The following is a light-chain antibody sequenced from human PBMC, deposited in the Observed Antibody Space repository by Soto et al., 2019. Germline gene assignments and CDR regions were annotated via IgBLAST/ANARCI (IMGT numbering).Light chain of an antibody. CDR3: HQYDSWT. CDR2: GTS. Sequence: EIVLTQSPGTLSLSPGERATLSCRASQSVSSSYLAWYQQKPGQAPRLLIYGTSIRATGIPDRFSGSGSGTDFTLTICRLEPEDFAVYYCHQYDSWTFGQGTKVDI. J-gene: IGKJ1*01. CDR1: QSVSSSY. V-gene: IGKV3-20*01.